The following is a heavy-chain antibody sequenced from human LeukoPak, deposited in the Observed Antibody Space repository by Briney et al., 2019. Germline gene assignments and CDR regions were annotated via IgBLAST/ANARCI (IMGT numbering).Heavy chain of an antibody. V-gene: IGHV3-23*01. D-gene: IGHD3-10*01. J-gene: IGHJ5*02. Sequence: GGSLRLSCAASGFTFSSYAMSWVRQAPGKGLEWVSAISGSGGSTYYADSVKGRFTISRDNSKNTLYLQMNSLRAEDTAVYYCAKAVVRGVTTNWFDPWGQGTLVTVSS. CDR2: ISGSGGST. CDR3: AKAVVRGVTTNWFDP. CDR1: GFTFSSYA.